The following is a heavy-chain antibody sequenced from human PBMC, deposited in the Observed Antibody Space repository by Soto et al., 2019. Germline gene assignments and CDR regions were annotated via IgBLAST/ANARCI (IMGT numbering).Heavy chain of an antibody. V-gene: IGHV1-18*04. D-gene: IGHD2-21*01. CDR3: ASWAVQNQPYGGGFHS. CDR2: ISTYNDNT. J-gene: IGHJ4*02. CDR1: GYTFTSHS. Sequence: QVQLVQSGADVKNPGDSVKVSCKGSGYTFTSHSINWVRQAPGQGLECMGWISTYNDNTNYAQRLKGRVTMTTNTYAGTVYVELRRLSYDDTAVYCCASWAVQNQPYGGGFHSWGQGTLLTVSS.